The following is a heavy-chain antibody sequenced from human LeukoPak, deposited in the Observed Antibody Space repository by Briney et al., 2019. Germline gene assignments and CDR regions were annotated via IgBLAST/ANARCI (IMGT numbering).Heavy chain of an antibody. CDR1: GFTFSTYS. Sequence: GGSLRLSCAAPGFTFSTYSLNWVRQAPGKGLEWVSSVSSGSPSLLYADSVKDRFTISRDNAKNSLYLQMNSLRAEDTAVYWCAREAGSGEEWYFDLWGRGTRVTVSS. CDR2: VSSGSPSL. CDR3: AREAGSGEEWYFDL. V-gene: IGHV3-21*01. J-gene: IGHJ2*01. D-gene: IGHD6-19*01.